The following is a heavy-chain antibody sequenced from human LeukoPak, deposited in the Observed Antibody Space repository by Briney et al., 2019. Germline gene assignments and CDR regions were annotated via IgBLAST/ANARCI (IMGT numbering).Heavy chain of an antibody. CDR3: AELGITMIGGV. CDR1: EFIFISYA. D-gene: IGHD3-10*02. Sequence: PGVSLRLSCEGSEFIFISYAMSWVRQAPGKGLEWVSAISGGGGSSYYADSVKGRFTISRDNAKNSLYLQMNSLRAEDTAVYYCAELGITMIGGVWGKGTTVTISS. V-gene: IGHV3-23*01. CDR2: ISGGGGSS. J-gene: IGHJ6*04.